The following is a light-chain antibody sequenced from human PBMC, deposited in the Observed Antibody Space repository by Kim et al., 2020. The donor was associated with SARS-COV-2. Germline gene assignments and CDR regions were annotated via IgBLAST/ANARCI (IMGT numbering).Light chain of an antibody. CDR1: QSIRTF. CDR3: QQSSSAPPT. J-gene: IGKJ4*01. CDR2: PAS. V-gene: IGKV1-39*01. Sequence: DIQMTQSPSSLSASVGDRVTITCRASQSIRTFLNWYQQKPGKAPKLLIYPASNLQSGVPSRFSGSGSGTDFTLTISSLQPEDFATYYCQQSSSAPPTFGGGTKLEI.